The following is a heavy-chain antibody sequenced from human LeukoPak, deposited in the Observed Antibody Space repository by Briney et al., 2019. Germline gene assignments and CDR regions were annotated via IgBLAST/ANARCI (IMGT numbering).Heavy chain of an antibody. D-gene: IGHD4-17*01. CDR1: GFTFSSYS. CDR3: ARAYGDYYYYGMDV. CDR2: ISSSSSYI. Sequence: PGGSLRLSCAASGFTFSSYSMNWVRQAPGKGLEWVSSISSSSSYIYYADSVKGRFTISRDNAKNSLYPQMNSLRAEDTAVYYCARAYGDYYYYGMDVWGQGTTVTVSS. J-gene: IGHJ6*02. V-gene: IGHV3-21*01.